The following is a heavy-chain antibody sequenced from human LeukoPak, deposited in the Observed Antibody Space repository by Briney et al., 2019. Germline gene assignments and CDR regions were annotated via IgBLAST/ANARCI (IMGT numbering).Heavy chain of an antibody. D-gene: IGHD3-3*01. CDR2: IYYSGST. J-gene: IGHJ6*02. CDR3: ARRRSFWSGYYAYGMDV. V-gene: IGHV4-59*01. Sequence: SETLSLTCTVSGGSISSYYWSWIRQPPGKGLEWIGYIYYSGSTNYNPSLKSRVTISVGTSKNQFSLKLSPVTAADTAVYYCARRRSFWSGYYAYGMDVWGQGTTVTVSS. CDR1: GGSISSYY.